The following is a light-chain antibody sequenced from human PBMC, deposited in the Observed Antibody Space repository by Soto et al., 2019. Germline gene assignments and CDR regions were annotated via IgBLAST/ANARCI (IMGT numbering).Light chain of an antibody. V-gene: IGKV3-11*02. CDR2: DPX. Sequence: ESVLTQSPATMPLSPGKRAPLFXRASQSVTSYLPWYPQRPGQXPRILXXDPXNRATGIPARFIGSGSGRDFTITLSSLEPEDFAVYYCQQRSIWPPRTVGGGTKVEIK. CDR3: QQRSIWPPRT. CDR1: QSVTSY. J-gene: IGKJ4*02.